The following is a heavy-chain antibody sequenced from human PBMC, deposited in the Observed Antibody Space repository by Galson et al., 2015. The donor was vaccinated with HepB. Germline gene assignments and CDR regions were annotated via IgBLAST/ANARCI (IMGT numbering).Heavy chain of an antibody. J-gene: IGHJ4*02. Sequence: QSGAEVKKPGESLRISCKASGYTFTSYGISWVRQAPGQGLEWMGWISTYDGNTNYAQKFQGRVTMTTDTSTSTAYMELRSLRSDDTAVYYCARDWSGYWGQGTLVTVSS. CDR1: GYTFTSYG. CDR2: ISTYDGNT. D-gene: IGHD3-10*01. CDR3: ARDWSGY. V-gene: IGHV1-18*04.